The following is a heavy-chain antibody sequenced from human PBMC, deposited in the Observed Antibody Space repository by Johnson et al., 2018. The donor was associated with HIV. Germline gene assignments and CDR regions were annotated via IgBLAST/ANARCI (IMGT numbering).Heavy chain of an antibody. D-gene: IGHD6-13*01. CDR2: IYSGGST. Sequence: VQLVESGGGLIQPGGSLRLSCAAYGFTVSSNYMRWVRQAPGKGLEWVSVIYSGGSTYYADSVKGRFTISRNNSKNTLHLQMNSLRAGDTAVYYWARIADRGAFDIWGQGTMVTVSS. V-gene: IGHV3-53*01. CDR1: GFTVSSNY. J-gene: IGHJ3*02. CDR3: ARIADRGAFDI.